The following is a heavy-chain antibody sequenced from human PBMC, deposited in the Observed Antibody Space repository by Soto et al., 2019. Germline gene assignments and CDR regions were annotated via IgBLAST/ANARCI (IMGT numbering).Heavy chain of an antibody. CDR3: ARAVVLTFTRFYDMDV. J-gene: IGHJ6*02. CDR2: LIPMFGTT. CDR1: GGTFSRYS. Sequence: QVQLVQSGAEVKTPGSSVKVSCKASGGTFSRYSINWVRQAPVKGLEWMGRLIPMFGTTDYAQRFQGRVTFTADESTSTASMEVTNLTSEDTAVYYCARAVVLTFTRFYDMDVWGQGTTVTVSS. D-gene: IGHD3-9*01. V-gene: IGHV1-69*18.